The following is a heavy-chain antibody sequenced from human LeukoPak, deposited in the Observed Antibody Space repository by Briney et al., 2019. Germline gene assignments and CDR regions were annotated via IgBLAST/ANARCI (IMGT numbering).Heavy chain of an antibody. Sequence: SQTLSLTCTVSGGSISSGGYYWSWIRQHPGKGLEWIGYIYYSGSTYYNPSLKSRVTISVDTSKNQFSLKLSSVTAADTAVYYCARDRITIFGVETYGMDVWGQGTAVTVSS. CDR3: ARDRITIFGVETYGMDV. J-gene: IGHJ6*02. D-gene: IGHD3-3*01. CDR1: GGSISSGGYY. V-gene: IGHV4-31*03. CDR2: IYYSGST.